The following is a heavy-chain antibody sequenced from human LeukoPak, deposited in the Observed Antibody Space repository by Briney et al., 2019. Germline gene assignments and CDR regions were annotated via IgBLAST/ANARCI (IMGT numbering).Heavy chain of an antibody. D-gene: IGHD2-15*01. V-gene: IGHV3-7*01. CDR3: TRDTGCPGGTCYSFYDY. CDR2: IKQDGTEK. Sequence: QPGGSLRLSCAASGFTFSNYWMTWVRQAPGKGLEWVANIKQDGTEKYYVDSVKGRFTISRDNAVNSLYLQMNGLRAEDTAVYYCTRDTGCPGGTCYSFYDYWGQGTLVTVSS. J-gene: IGHJ4*02. CDR1: GFTFSNYW.